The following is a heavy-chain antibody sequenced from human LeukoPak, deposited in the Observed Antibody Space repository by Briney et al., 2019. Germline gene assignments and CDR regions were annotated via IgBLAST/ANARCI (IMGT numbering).Heavy chain of an antibody. CDR3: AALHTGTFVDY. Sequence: PGGSLRLSCAASGFSFSGYGMHWVRQVPGKGLEWVAFIRYDGSTKFYTDSVKGRFAISRDNSKNTLSLQMNSLRTEDTAVYYCAALHTGTFVDYWGQGTLVTVFS. CDR2: IRYDGSTK. CDR1: GFSFSGYG. J-gene: IGHJ4*02. V-gene: IGHV3-30*02. D-gene: IGHD4-17*01.